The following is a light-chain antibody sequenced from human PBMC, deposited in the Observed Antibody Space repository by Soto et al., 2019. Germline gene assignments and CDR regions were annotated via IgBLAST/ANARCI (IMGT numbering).Light chain of an antibody. V-gene: IGKV3-15*01. CDR3: QHYKTWPLA. Sequence: ESVMTQSPATLSVSPGERAALSCLASQTVGSDLAWYQQRPGQPPSLLVYGAATRATGVPARFSGSGSGTEFTLTISSLQSEDFAVYYCQHYKTWPLAFGQGTKVETK. CDR2: GAA. J-gene: IGKJ1*01. CDR1: QTVGSD.